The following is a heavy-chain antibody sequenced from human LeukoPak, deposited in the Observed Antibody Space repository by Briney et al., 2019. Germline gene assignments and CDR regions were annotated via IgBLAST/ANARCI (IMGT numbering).Heavy chain of an antibody. V-gene: IGHV3-23*01. CDR2: ISGSGGST. Sequence: GGSLRLSCAASGFTFSSYWMSWVRQAPGKGLEWVSAISGSGGSTYYADSVKGRFTISRDSSKSTLYLQMNSLRAEDTAVYYCAGYNCSSTRCYTGGFDYWGQGTLVTVSS. CDR1: GFTFSSYW. D-gene: IGHD2-2*02. CDR3: AGYNCSSTRCYTGGFDY. J-gene: IGHJ4*02.